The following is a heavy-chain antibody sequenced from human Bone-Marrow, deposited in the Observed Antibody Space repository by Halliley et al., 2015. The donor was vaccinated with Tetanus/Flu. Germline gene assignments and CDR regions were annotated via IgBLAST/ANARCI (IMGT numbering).Heavy chain of an antibody. CDR1: GDTFTRYF. V-gene: IGHV1-46*01. J-gene: IGHJ4*02. CDR2: INPSSGAT. Sequence: QLVQSGAEVKKPGASVKVSCKASGDTFTRYFMHWVRQAPGQGPEWMGIINPSSGATKYAQKFQGRVTMTRDTSTSTIYMELSSLRSEDTAVYYCARAAFPSDTGYFDYWGQGTLVTVSS. CDR3: ARAAFPSDTGYFDY.